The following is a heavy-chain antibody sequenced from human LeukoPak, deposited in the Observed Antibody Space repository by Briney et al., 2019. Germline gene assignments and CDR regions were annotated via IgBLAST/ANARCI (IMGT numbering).Heavy chain of an antibody. CDR2: ISGSGGST. Sequence: GGSLRLSCAASGFTFSSYSMNWVRQAPGKGLEWVSAISGSGGSTYYADSVKGRFTISRDNSKNTLYLQMNSLRAEDTAVYYCAKVSMVRGVPIWFDYWGQGTLVTVSS. J-gene: IGHJ4*02. CDR3: AKVSMVRGVPIWFDY. D-gene: IGHD3-10*01. V-gene: IGHV3-23*01. CDR1: GFTFSSYS.